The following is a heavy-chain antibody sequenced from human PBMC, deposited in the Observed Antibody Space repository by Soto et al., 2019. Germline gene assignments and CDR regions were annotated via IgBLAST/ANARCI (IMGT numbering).Heavy chain of an antibody. CDR1: GGIFSTYA. J-gene: IGHJ4*02. V-gene: IGHV1-69*01. CDR3: ARDRDDYGSGNYYIRMDF. CDR2: IIPLFGTP. Sequence: QVQLVQSGAEVKKPGSSVKVSCKASGGIFSTYAISWLRQAPGQGLEWMGGIIPLFGTPNYAQRFQGRVTITADEATSTAYMELSRMRSEDTDVYYGARDRDDYGSGNYYIRMDFWGQGTLVTVSS. D-gene: IGHD3-10*01.